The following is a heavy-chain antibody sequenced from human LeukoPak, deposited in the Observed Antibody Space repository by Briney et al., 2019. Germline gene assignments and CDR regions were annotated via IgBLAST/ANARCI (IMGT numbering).Heavy chain of an antibody. CDR3: ARDQADYYDSSGVDY. CDR2: ISAYNGNT. Sequence: ASVKVSCKASGYTFTSYGISWVRQAPGQGLEWKGWISAYNGNTNYAQKLQGRVTMTTDTSTSTAYMELRSLRSDDTAVYYCARDQADYYDSSGVDYWGQGTLVTVSS. D-gene: IGHD3-22*01. CDR1: GYTFTSYG. J-gene: IGHJ4*02. V-gene: IGHV1-18*01.